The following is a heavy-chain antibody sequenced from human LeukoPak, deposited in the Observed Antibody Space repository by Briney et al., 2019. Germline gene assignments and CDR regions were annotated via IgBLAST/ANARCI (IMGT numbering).Heavy chain of an antibody. CDR1: GFTFSSYW. V-gene: IGHV3-7*01. J-gene: IGHJ3*02. D-gene: IGHD3-16*01. CDR2: IKQDGSEK. CDR3: ARVGVSDAFDI. Sequence: GGSLRLSCAASGFTFSSYWMSWVRQAPGKGLEWVANIKQDGSEKYYVDSVKGRFTISRDNAKSSLYLQMNSLRAEDTAVYYCARVGVSDAFDIWGQGTMVTVSS.